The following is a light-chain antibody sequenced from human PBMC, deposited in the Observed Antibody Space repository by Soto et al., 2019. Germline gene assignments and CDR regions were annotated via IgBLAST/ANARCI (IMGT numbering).Light chain of an antibody. CDR3: QQRSNWPPG. V-gene: IGKV3-11*01. Sequence: ERVTTQSPATLSVSPGERATRSCRASQSVSSNLAWYQQKPGQAPRLLIYDASNRATGIPARFSGSGSGTDFTLTISSLEPEDFAVYYRQQRSNWPPGFGPGTKVDIK. CDR2: DAS. CDR1: QSVSSN. J-gene: IGKJ3*01.